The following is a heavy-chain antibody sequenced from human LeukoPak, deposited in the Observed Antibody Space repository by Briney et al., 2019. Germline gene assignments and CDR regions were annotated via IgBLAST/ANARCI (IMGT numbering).Heavy chain of an antibody. J-gene: IGHJ1*01. Sequence: GGSLRLSCAASGFTFSSYSMNWVRQAPGKGLEWVSAISGSGGSTYYADSVKGRFTISRDNSKNTLYLQMKSLRADDTAVYYCARHSNYYGSRNYYPNAEYFHLWGQGTLVTVSS. D-gene: IGHD3-10*01. CDR1: GFTFSSYS. CDR2: ISGSGGST. V-gene: IGHV3-23*01. CDR3: ARHSNYYGSRNYYPNAEYFHL.